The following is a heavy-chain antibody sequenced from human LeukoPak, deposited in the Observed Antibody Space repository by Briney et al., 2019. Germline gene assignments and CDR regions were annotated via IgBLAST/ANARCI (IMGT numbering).Heavy chain of an antibody. CDR3: ARSSEYGSGSYGDY. V-gene: IGHV3-7*01. D-gene: IGHD3-10*01. CDR2: INRDGNQK. J-gene: IGHJ4*02. CDR1: GFSLSGYW. Sequence: GGSLRLSCAASGFSLSGYWMTWVRQAPGKGLEWVANINRDGNQKNHVDSVQGRFTISRDNAKNSLYLQMNSLRAEDTAVYYCARSSEYGSGSYGDYWGQGTLVTVSS.